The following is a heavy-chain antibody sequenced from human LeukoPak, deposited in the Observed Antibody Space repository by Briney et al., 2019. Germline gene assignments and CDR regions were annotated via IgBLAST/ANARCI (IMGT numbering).Heavy chain of an antibody. J-gene: IGHJ6*03. V-gene: IGHV3-23*01. CDR1: GFTFTYYA. CDR2: ISTSGDNT. CDR3: AKSGVVRDYYYYMDV. D-gene: IGHD2-21*01. Sequence: SGGSLRLSCAASGFTFTYYAMNWVRQAPGKGLEWVSAISTSGDNTYYADSVKGRFTISRDNSRNTLYPQMNSLRAEDTAVYYCAKSGVVRDYYYYMDVWGKGTTVTVS.